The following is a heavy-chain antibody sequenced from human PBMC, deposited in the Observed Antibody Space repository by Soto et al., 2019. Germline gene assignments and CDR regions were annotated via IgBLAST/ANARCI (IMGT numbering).Heavy chain of an antibody. J-gene: IGHJ4*02. Sequence: QVQLVQSGAEGKKPGASVKVSCKTSGYTFTSYHISWVRQAPGQGLEWMGWISAYNTNTNYAQKFQGRVTMTTDTLTSTAYMELRSLTSDDTAVYYSARDTPPTDYWGQGTLVTVSS. CDR2: ISAYNTNT. CDR3: ARDTPPTDY. V-gene: IGHV1-18*01. CDR1: GYTFTSYH.